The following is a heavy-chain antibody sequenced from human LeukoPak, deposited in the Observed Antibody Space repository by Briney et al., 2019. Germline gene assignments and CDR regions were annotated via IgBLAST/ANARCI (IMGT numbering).Heavy chain of an antibody. J-gene: IGHJ4*02. CDR2: ISGLGDNT. D-gene: IGHD6-19*01. V-gene: IGHV3-23*01. CDR3: AKARPKIWLAPDY. Sequence: PGGSLRLSCAASGFTFSSFAMSWVRQAPGKGLEWVPTISGLGDNTYYADSVKGRFTISRDNSKNTLYLQMNSLSAEDTAVYYCAKARPKIWLAPDYWGQGTLVTVSS. CDR1: GFTFSSFA.